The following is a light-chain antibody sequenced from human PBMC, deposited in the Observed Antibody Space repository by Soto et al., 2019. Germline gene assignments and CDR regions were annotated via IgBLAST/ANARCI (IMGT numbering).Light chain of an antibody. J-gene: IGKJ1*01. CDR3: QKYNSAPRT. CDR2: AAS. CDR1: QGISNY. Sequence: DIQMTQSPSSLSASVGDRVTITCRASQGISNYLAWYQQKPGKVPKLLIYAASTLQSGVPSRFSGSGSGTDLTHTINSLQPEDVATYYCQKYNSAPRTFGQGTQVEIK. V-gene: IGKV1-27*01.